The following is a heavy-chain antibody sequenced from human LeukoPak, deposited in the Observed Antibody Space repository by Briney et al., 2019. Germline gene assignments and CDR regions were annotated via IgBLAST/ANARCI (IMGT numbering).Heavy chain of an antibody. J-gene: IGHJ6*02. D-gene: IGHD2-21*02. V-gene: IGHV3-74*01. CDR1: GFTFSSYW. CDR2: INSDGSST. Sequence: GGSQRLSCAASGFTFSSYWMHWVRQAPGKGLVWVSRINSDGSSTSYADSVKGRFTISRDNAKNTLYLQMNSLRAEDTAVYYCARERVVVTAIEDCYYGMDVWGQGTTVTVSS. CDR3: ARERVVVTAIEDCYYGMDV.